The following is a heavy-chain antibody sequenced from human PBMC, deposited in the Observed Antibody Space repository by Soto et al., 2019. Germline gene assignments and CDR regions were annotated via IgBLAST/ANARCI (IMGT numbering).Heavy chain of an antibody. J-gene: IGHJ4*02. CDR1: GGSISSSIW. CDR3: GRVAVAATRVDY. Sequence: TLSLTCAVSGGSISSSIWWSWVRQPPGKGLEWIGEIYHSGSTNYNPSLKSRVTISVDKSKNQFSLKLSSVTAADTAVYYCGRVAVAATRVDYWGQGTLLTVSS. V-gene: IGHV4-4*02. CDR2: IYHSGST. D-gene: IGHD6-19*01.